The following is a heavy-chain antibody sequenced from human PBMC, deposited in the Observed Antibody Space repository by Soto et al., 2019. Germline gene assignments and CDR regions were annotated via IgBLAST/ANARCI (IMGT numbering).Heavy chain of an antibody. CDR1: GGSLSSYY. J-gene: IGHJ4*02. CDR2: IYTSGST. V-gene: IGHV4-4*07. D-gene: IGHD6-13*01. CDR3: ARGKAAAGYYFDY. Sequence: SETVSLTCTVSGGSLSSYYWSWLRQPAGKGMDWIGRIYTSGSTNYNPSLKSRVTMSVDTSKNQFSLKLSSVTAADTAVYYCARGKAAAGYYFDYWGQGTLVTVSS.